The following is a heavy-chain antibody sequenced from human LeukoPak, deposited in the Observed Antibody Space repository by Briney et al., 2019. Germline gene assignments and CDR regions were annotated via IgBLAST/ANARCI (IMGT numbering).Heavy chain of an antibody. CDR1: GFAFDDFA. CDR3: TTANAVPLPDY. Sequence: RPGGSLRLSCTTSGFAFDDFAMSWVRQAPGKGLEWVGRIKSKTDGETTDYAAPVKGRFTISRDDSKSTLYLQMNSLKTEDTAVYYCTTANAVPLPDYWGQGTLVIVSS. J-gene: IGHJ4*02. CDR2: IKSKTDGETT. D-gene: IGHD6-19*01. V-gene: IGHV3-15*01.